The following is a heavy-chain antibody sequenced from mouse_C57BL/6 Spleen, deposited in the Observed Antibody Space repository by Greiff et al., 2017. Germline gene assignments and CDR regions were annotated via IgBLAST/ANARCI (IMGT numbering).Heavy chain of an antibody. Sequence: EVKLMESGPGLVKPSQSLSLTCSVTGYSITSGYYWNWIRQFPGNKLEWMGYISYDGSNNYNPSLKNRISITRDTSKNQFFLKLNSVTTEDTATYYWAREGNYGSYYAMDSWGQGTSVTVSS. V-gene: IGHV3-6*01. D-gene: IGHD2-1*01. CDR3: AREGNYGSYYAMDS. CDR2: ISYDGSN. CDR1: GYSITSGYY. J-gene: IGHJ4*01.